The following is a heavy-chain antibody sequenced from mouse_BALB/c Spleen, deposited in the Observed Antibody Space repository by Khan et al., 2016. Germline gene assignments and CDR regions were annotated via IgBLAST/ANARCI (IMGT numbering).Heavy chain of an antibody. CDR3: ARVDY. V-gene: IGHV1S136*01. CDR2: VNPYTDGT. Sequence: VQLKQSGPELVKPGTSVKMSCKASGYTFTPYIIHWAKQKPGQGLEWIGYVNPYTDGTQYNEKFKHKATLTSDKSSSTAYMDLSSLTSDDSAVYYCARVDYWGQGTTLTVSS. CDR1: GYTFTPYI. J-gene: IGHJ2*01.